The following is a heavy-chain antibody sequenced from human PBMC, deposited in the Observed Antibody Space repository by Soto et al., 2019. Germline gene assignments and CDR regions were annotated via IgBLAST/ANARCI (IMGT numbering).Heavy chain of an antibody. V-gene: IGHV3-23*01. J-gene: IGHJ4*02. D-gene: IGHD3-16*02. CDR1: GFTFSSYA. Sequence: PVGSLRHSCAASGFTFSSYAMSRVRQAPGKGLEWVSAISGSGGSTYYADSVKGRFTISRDNSKNTLYLQMNSLRAEDTAVYYCAKVAGGSGSYYRNGYDYIWGSYRYDYWGQGTLVTVSS. CDR2: ISGSGGST. CDR3: AKVAGGSGSYYRNGYDYIWGSYRYDY.